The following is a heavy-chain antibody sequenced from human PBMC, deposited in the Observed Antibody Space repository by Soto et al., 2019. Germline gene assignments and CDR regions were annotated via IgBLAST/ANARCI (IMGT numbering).Heavy chain of an antibody. J-gene: IGHJ4*02. CDR2: VYYSGNT. CDR1: GGSMTSYY. CDR3: ARSYLGGSFDS. V-gene: IGHV4-59*01. D-gene: IGHD2-15*01. Sequence: SSETLSLTCSVSGGSMTSYYWTWIRRPPGKGLEWIGYVYYSGNTDYNPSLKSRVTISVDTSKNQFSLNLTSVTAADTAIYYCARSYLGGSFDSWGPGALVTVSS.